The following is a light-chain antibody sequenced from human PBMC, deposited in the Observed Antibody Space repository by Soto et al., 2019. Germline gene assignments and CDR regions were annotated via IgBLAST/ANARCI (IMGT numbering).Light chain of an antibody. Sequence: DLRMTQSPSSLSASVGDRVTITCRASQTISTYLNWYQQKPGKAPKLLIYAASTLQSGVPSRFSGSGSGTDFTLTINSLQPEDFATYYCQQSHGIPYTFGQGTKLEIK. CDR1: QTISTY. CDR3: QQSHGIPYT. J-gene: IGKJ2*01. V-gene: IGKV1-39*01. CDR2: AAS.